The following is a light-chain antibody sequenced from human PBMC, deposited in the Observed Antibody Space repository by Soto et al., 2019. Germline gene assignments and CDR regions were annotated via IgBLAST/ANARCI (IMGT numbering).Light chain of an antibody. Sequence: EIVMTQSPAILSVSPGERATISCRASQSLTNNLAWYQQKPGQAPRLLIYGASTRATGIPARFIGSGSGTEFTLTITSLQPEDFAVYYCQQYKNWPPLTFGGGTKVEIQ. CDR2: GAS. CDR3: QQYKNWPPLT. J-gene: IGKJ4*01. CDR1: QSLTNN. V-gene: IGKV3-15*01.